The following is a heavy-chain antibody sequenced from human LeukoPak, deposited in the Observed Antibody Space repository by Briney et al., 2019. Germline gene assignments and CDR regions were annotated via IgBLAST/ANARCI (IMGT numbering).Heavy chain of an antibody. Sequence: SETLSLTCTVSGGSISSSYWSWIRQPPGKGLEWLGYIFYSGSTNYNPSLKSRVTISVDTSKNQFSLKLSSVTAADTAVYYCASLLGAPYYYGLDVWGQGTTVTVSS. D-gene: IGHD3-16*01. CDR1: GGSISSSY. CDR3: ASLLGAPYYYGLDV. J-gene: IGHJ6*02. V-gene: IGHV4-59*01. CDR2: IFYSGST.